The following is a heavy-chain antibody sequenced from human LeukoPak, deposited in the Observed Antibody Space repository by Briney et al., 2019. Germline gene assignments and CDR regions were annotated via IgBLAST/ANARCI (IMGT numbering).Heavy chain of an antibody. CDR1: GYTVSTTH. CDR2: MYTSGTT. Sequence: GGSLRLSCAASGYTVSTTHMSWVRQAPGKGLEWVSAMYTSGTTYYADSVTGRFTVSRDTSRNTLFLHMDSLRAEDTAVYYCAKDEVTSGGGLASWGQGTLVIVSS. J-gene: IGHJ5*01. D-gene: IGHD2-21*02. CDR3: AKDEVTSGGGLAS. V-gene: IGHV3-53*01.